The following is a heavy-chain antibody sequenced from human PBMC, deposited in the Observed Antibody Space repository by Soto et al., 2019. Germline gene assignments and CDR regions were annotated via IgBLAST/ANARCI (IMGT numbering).Heavy chain of an antibody. D-gene: IGHD3-22*01. CDR1: GGSISSSTYY. CDR2: IYYSGST. Sequence: QLQLRESGPGLVKPSETLSLTCTVSGGSISSSTYYWGWIRQPPGKGLEWIGSIYYSGSTYYNPSLKSRVTISVDTSKNQFSLKLNSVTAADTAVYYCARHDEGPQPYYDSSGFPEGFDYWGQGTLVTVSS. J-gene: IGHJ4*02. V-gene: IGHV4-39*01. CDR3: ARHDEGPQPYYDSSGFPEGFDY.